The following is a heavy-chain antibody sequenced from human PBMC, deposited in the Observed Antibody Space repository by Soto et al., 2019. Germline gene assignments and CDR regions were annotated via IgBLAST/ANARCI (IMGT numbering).Heavy chain of an antibody. CDR3: ARESEDLTSNFDY. CDR1: GFTFTRYS. J-gene: IGHJ4*02. Sequence: EVQLVESGGGLVKPGGSLRLSCAASGFTFTRYSMNWVRQAPGKGLEWVSSISSTTNYIYYGDSMKGRFTISRDNAKNSLCLEIKTLRAEDRAVYYCARESEDLTSNFDYWGQGTLVTVSS. V-gene: IGHV3-21*06. CDR2: ISSTTNYI.